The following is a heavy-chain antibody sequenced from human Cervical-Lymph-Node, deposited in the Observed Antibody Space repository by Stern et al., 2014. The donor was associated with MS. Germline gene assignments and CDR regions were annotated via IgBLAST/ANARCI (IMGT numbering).Heavy chain of an antibody. V-gene: IGHV4-61*01. J-gene: IGHJ4*02. CDR2: VVNTGIT. Sequence: VQLVESGPGLVKPSEALSLNCAVSGGSASSGHCHCSWIRQPPVKGLKWIGFVVNTGITKWNPSPQGRLTISLDPSRNQSSLQLASVTAADAAVYYCARVGWGGDSWGQGTHVTVSS. CDR3: ARVGWGGDS. CDR1: GGSASSGHCH. D-gene: IGHD6-19*01.